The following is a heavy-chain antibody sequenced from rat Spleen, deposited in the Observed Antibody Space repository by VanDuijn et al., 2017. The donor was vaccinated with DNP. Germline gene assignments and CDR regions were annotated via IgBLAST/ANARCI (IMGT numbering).Heavy chain of an antibody. Sequence: EVQLVESGGGLVQPGRSLKLSCAASGFTFSNYGMAWVRQAPGKGLEWVASITNTGGSTYYPDSVKGRFTISRDNAKRTLYLQMNSLRSEDTATYYCTRAPIAAISRFAYWGQGTPVTVSS. CDR2: ITNTGGST. D-gene: IGHD1-2*01. J-gene: IGHJ3*01. V-gene: IGHV5-31*01. CDR1: GFTFSNYG. CDR3: TRAPIAAISRFAY.